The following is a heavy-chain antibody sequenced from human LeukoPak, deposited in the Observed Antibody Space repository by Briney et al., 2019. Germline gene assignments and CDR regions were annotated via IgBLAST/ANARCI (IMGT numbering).Heavy chain of an antibody. J-gene: IGHJ5*02. Sequence: SETLSLTCTVSGYSISSGYYWGWIRQPPGKGLEGIGSIYHSGSTYYNPSLKSRVTISVDTSKNQFSLKLSSVTAADTAVYYCARDHHSSGWYDWFDPWGQGTLVTVS. D-gene: IGHD6-19*01. CDR3: ARDHHSSGWYDWFDP. V-gene: IGHV4-38-2*02. CDR2: IYHSGST. CDR1: GYSISSGYY.